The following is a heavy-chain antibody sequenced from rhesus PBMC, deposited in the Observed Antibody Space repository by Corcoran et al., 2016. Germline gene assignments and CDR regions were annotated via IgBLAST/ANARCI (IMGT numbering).Heavy chain of an antibody. Sequence: QVQLQESGPGLVKPSETLSLPCAVSGGSIRSSYYFWIWLRLAPGTGLEWIGYISYRGSTSYNPSLKSRVTISRDTSKNQFSLKLSSVTAADTAVYYCARRPYSSGLHRFDVWGPGVLVTVSS. D-gene: IGHD6-31*01. J-gene: IGHJ5-1*01. CDR2: ISYRGST. CDR1: GGSIRSSYYF. V-gene: IGHV4-122*02. CDR3: ARRPYSSGLHRFDV.